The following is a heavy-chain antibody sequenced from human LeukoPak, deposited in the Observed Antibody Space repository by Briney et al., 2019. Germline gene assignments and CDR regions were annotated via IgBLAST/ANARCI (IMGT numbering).Heavy chain of an antibody. CDR3: AREEDCTNGVCYRSFDY. Sequence: SETLSLTCTVSGGSISSGSYYWSWIRQPAGKGLEWIGRIYTSGSTNYNPSLKSRVTISGDTSKNQSSLKLSSVTAADTAVYYCAREEDCTNGVCYRSFDYWGQGTLVTVSS. J-gene: IGHJ4*02. CDR1: GGSISSGSYY. V-gene: IGHV4-61*02. CDR2: IYTSGST. D-gene: IGHD2-8*01.